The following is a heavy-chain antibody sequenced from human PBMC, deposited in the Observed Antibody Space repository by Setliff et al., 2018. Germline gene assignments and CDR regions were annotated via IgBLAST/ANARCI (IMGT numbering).Heavy chain of an antibody. Sequence: ASVKVSCKASGYTFTSNHVHWGRQAPGQGLEWMGTINPSGGSTIYAPDFQGRVTMTWDTSTNIAYMELSGLRYADSAIYYCIMNMVRPVTGLDCWGPGTLVAVSS. CDR1: GYTFTSNH. CDR3: IMNMVRPVTGLDC. CDR2: INPSGGST. D-gene: IGHD2-8*01. V-gene: IGHV1-46*01. J-gene: IGHJ4*02.